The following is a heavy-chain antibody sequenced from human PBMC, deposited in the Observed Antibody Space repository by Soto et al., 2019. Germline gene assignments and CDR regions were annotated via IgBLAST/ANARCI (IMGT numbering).Heavy chain of an antibody. D-gene: IGHD4-17*01. CDR2: IYYSGST. Sequence: SETLSLTCTVSGGSISSYYWSWIRQPPGKGLEWIGYIYYSGSTNYNPSLKSRVTISVDTSKNQFSLKLSSVTAADTAVYYCARIIPVALYGDYAATVLYFDSWGQGTLVTVSS. CDR3: ARIIPVALYGDYAATVLYFDS. V-gene: IGHV4-59*12. J-gene: IGHJ4*02. CDR1: GGSISSYY.